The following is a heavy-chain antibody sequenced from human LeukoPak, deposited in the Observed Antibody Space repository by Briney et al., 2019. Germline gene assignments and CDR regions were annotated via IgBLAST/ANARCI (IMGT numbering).Heavy chain of an antibody. J-gene: IGHJ6*03. CDR1: GGSISSYY. CDR2: IYTSGST. CDR3: ARGTETDVSYYYMDV. Sequence: PSETLSLTCTVSGGSISSYYWSWIGQPAGKGLEWIGRIYTSGSTNYNPSLKSRVTMSVDTSKNQFSLKLSSVTAADTAVYYCARGTETDVSYYYMDVWGKGTTVTVSS. V-gene: IGHV4-4*07. D-gene: IGHD1-14*01.